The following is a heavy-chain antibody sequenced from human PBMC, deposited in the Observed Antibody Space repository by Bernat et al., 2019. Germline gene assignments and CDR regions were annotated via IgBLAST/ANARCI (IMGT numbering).Heavy chain of an antibody. V-gene: IGHV1-69*01. J-gene: IGHJ3*02. CDR2: IIPIFGTA. D-gene: IGHD2-2*01. CDR1: GGTGSSYA. Sequence: QVQLVQSGAEVKKPGAAVKVSCKASGGTGSSYAISWVRQAPGQGLEWMGGIIPIFGTANYAQKFQGRVTITADESTSTAYMELSSLRSEDTAAYYCARAGGYCSSTSCYAFDIWGQGTMVTVSS. CDR3: ARAGGYCSSTSCYAFDI.